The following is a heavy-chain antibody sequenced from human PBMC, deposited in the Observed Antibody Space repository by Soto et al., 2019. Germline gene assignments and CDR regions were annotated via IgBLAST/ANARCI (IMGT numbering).Heavy chain of an antibody. CDR1: GYTFTSYY. Sequence: ASVKVSCKASGYTFTSYYMHWVRQAPGQGLEWMGIINPSGGSTSYAQKFQGRVTMTRDTSTSTVYMELSSLRSEDTAVYYCARDRGYCISTSCYGGSDYWGQGTLVTVSS. V-gene: IGHV1-46*01. J-gene: IGHJ4*02. D-gene: IGHD2-2*01. CDR3: ARDRGYCISTSCYGGSDY. CDR2: INPSGGST.